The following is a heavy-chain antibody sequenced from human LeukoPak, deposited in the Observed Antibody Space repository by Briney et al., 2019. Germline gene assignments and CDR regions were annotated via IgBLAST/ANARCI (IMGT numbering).Heavy chain of an antibody. J-gene: IGHJ6*03. V-gene: IGHV3-21*01. CDR2: ISSSSSYI. CDR3: ARDPGYCSGGSCQYYYCYYMDV. Sequence: GGSLRLSCAASGFTFSSYSMNWVRQAPGKGLEWVSSISSSSSYIYYGDSVKGRFTISRDNAKNSLYLQMNSLRAEDTAVYYCARDPGYCSGGSCQYYYCYYMDVWGKGTTVTVSS. CDR1: GFTFSSYS. D-gene: IGHD2-15*01.